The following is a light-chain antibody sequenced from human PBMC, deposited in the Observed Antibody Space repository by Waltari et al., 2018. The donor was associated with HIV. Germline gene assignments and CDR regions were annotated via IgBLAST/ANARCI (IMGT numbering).Light chain of an antibody. Sequence: DIQMTQSPSTLSASVGDRVLITCRASQSIRSWLAWYQQKPGKAPKLLIYKASSLESGVPSRFSGSESGTEFTLTISSLQPDDFATYYCQQYNSYWTFGQGTKVEIK. CDR1: QSIRSW. CDR2: KAS. CDR3: QQYNSYWT. V-gene: IGKV1-5*03. J-gene: IGKJ1*01.